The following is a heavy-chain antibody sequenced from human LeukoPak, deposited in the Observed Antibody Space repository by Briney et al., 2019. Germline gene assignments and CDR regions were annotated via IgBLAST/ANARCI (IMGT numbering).Heavy chain of an antibody. CDR1: GFTFSSYA. D-gene: IGHD3-22*01. V-gene: IGHV3-30-3*01. J-gene: IGHJ6*02. CDR2: ISYDGSNK. Sequence: GRSLRPSCAASGFTFSSYAMHWVRQAPGKGLEWVAVISYDGSNKYYADSVKGRFTISRDNSKNTLYLQMNSLRAEDTAVYYCANAAYYYDSSGPYYYYYYGMDVWGQGTTVTVSS. CDR3: ANAAYYYDSSGPYYYYYYGMDV.